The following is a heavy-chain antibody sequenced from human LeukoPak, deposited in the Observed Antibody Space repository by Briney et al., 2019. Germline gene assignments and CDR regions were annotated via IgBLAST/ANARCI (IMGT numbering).Heavy chain of an antibody. Sequence: GGSLRLSCAASGFTFSSYGMHWVRQAPGKGLEWVAFIRYDGSNKYYADSVKGRFTISRDNSKNTLYLQMNSLRAEDTAVYYCAPHPGSQGYFDYWGQGTLVTVSS. CDR2: IRYDGSNK. CDR1: GFTFSSYG. CDR3: APHPGSQGYFDY. J-gene: IGHJ4*02. V-gene: IGHV3-30*02. D-gene: IGHD6-13*01.